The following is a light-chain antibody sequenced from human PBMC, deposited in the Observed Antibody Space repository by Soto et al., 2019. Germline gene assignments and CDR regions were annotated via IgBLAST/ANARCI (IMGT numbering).Light chain of an antibody. V-gene: IGLV7-46*01. CDR3: LLSYDGGRGV. CDR1: TGAVTSGHY. CDR2: DTR. Sequence: QAVVTQEPSLTVSPGGTVTLSCRSSTGAVTSGHYPYWIQQRPGQAPRTLIFDTRKKHSWTPARFSGSLIGGKAVLTLSGAQPEDEADYYCLLSYDGGRGVFGGGTKVTVL. J-gene: IGLJ3*02.